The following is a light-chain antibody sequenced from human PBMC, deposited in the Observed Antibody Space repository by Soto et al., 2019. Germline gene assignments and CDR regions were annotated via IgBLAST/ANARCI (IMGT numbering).Light chain of an antibody. J-gene: IGKJ4*01. Sequence: DIQLTQSPSFLSASVGDRVTITCRASQGISSYLACYQQKPGKAPKLLIYAASTLQSGVPSRFSGSGSGTEFTLTISSLQSEDFAVYYCQNYNDCPLTFGGGTKVDIK. CDR1: QGISSY. CDR3: QNYNDCPLT. CDR2: AAS. V-gene: IGKV1-9*01.